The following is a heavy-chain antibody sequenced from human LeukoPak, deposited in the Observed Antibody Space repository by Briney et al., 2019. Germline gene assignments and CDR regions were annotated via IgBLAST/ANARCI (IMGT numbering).Heavy chain of an antibody. D-gene: IGHD2-15*01. CDR1: GGSISSSSYY. CDR3: ARGYCSGGSCYSYYYYNYMDV. J-gene: IGHJ6*03. Sequence: SETLSLTCTVSGGSISSSSYYWGWIRQPPGKGLEWIGSIHYSGSTNYNPSLKSRVTISVDTSKNQFPLKLSSVTAADTAVYYCARGYCSGGSCYSYYYYNYMDVWGKGTTVTVSS. V-gene: IGHV4-39*06. CDR2: IHYSGST.